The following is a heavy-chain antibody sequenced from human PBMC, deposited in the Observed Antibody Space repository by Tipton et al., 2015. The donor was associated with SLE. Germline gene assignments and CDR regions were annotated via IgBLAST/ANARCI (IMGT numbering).Heavy chain of an antibody. CDR2: IYYSGST. CDR1: GGSISSYY. V-gene: IGHV4-39*07. CDR3: ARGGSRAGYFDL. J-gene: IGHJ2*01. Sequence: SLTCTVSGGSISSYYWSWIRQPPGKGLEWIGSIYYSGSTYYNPSLKSRVTISVDTSKNQFSLKLSSVTAADTAVYYCARGGSRAGYFDLWGRGTLVTVSS. D-gene: IGHD6-6*01.